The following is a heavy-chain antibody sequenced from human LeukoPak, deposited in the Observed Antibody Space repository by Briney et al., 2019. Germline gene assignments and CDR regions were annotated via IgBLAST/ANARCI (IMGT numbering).Heavy chain of an antibody. Sequence: PSETLSLTCTVSGYSISSDYWGWIRQPPGKGLEWIGSIYHSGSTYYNPSLKSRVTISVDTSKNQFSLKLSSVTAADTAVYYRARGKSAAGYDYWGQGTLVTVSS. D-gene: IGHD6-13*01. J-gene: IGHJ4*02. V-gene: IGHV4-38-2*02. CDR3: ARGKSAAGYDY. CDR2: IYHSGST. CDR1: GYSISSDY.